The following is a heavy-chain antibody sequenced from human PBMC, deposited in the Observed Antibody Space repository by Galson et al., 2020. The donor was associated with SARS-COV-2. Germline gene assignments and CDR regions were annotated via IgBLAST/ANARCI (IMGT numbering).Heavy chain of an antibody. CDR2: ISAYNGHT. Sequence: ASVKVSCKASGYTFTSYGISWVRQAPGQGLEWMGWISAYNGHTNYAQKLQGRVTMTTDTSTSTAYMELRSLTSDDTAVYYCARYRVFQRYSSSLGGNDYWYMDGWGKGTMVTVSS. V-gene: IGHV1-18*01. J-gene: IGHJ6*03. CDR3: ARYRVFQRYSSSLGGNDYWYMDG. CDR1: GYTFTSYG. D-gene: IGHD6-6*01.